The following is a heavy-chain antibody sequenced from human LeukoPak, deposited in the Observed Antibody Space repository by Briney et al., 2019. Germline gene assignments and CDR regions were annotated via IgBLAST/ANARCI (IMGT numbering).Heavy chain of an antibody. D-gene: IGHD3-10*01. J-gene: IGHJ4*02. CDR3: ARVKGREGSTVIIVY. CDR2: ISHSGSV. Sequence: SETLSLTCTVSGGSVSNYYWSWIRQSPGKGLEWIGYISHSGSVNYNPSLKSRVTMSVDTSKNQFSLTLSSVTAADTAVYYCARVKGREGSTVIIVYWGQGTLVTVSS. CDR1: GGSVSNYY. V-gene: IGHV4-59*02.